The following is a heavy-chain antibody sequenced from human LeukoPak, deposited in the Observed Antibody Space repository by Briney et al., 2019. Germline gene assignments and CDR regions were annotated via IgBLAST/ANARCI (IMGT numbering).Heavy chain of an antibody. CDR2: INQSGST. J-gene: IGHJ5*02. CDR1: GGSISSGGYY. CDR3: ARGVFGRFDP. V-gene: IGHV4-39*07. Sequence: SETLSLTCTVSGGSISSGGYYWSWIRQPPGKGLEWIGEINQSGSTNYNPSLKSRVTISVDTSKNQFFLNLNSVTAADTATYYCARGVFGRFDPWGQGTQVTVSS. D-gene: IGHD3-10*01.